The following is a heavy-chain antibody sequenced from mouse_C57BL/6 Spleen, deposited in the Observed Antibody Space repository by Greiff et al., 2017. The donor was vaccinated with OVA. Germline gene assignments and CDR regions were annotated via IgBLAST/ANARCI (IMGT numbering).Heavy chain of an antibody. CDR3: ARSYYGSSYVGWFAY. D-gene: IGHD1-1*01. V-gene: IGHV1-76*01. CDR1: GYTFTDYY. J-gene: IGHJ3*01. CDR2: IYPGSGNT. Sequence: VKLMESGAELVRPGASVKLSCKASGYTFTDYYINWVKQRPGQGLEWIARIYPGSGNTYYNEKFKGKATLTAEKSSSTAYMQLSSLTSEDSAVYFCARSYYGSSYVGWFAYWGQGTLVTVSA.